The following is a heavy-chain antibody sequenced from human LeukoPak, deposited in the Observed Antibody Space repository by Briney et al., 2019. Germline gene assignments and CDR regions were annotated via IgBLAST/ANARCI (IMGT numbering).Heavy chain of an antibody. V-gene: IGHV4-31*03. CDR2: IYYSGST. CDR1: GGSISSGGYY. D-gene: IGHD2-15*01. Sequence: PSETLSLTCTVSGGSISSGGYYWSWIRQHPGKGLEWIGYIYYSGSTNYNPSLKSRVTISVDTSKNQFSLKLSSVTAADTAVYYCARLAVVVATHLDYWGQGTLVTVSS. CDR3: ARLAVVVATHLDY. J-gene: IGHJ4*02.